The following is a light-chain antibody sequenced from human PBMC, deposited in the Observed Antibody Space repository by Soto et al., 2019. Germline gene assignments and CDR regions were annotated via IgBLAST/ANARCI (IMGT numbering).Light chain of an antibody. CDR2: EVR. CDR3: SSYTTSNSYV. CDR1: SSDVGAYNY. Sequence: QSALTQSASVSGSPGQSITISCTGTSSDVGAYNYVSWYQQHPGKAPKLMIYEVRNRPSGVSNRFSGSKSGNTASLTISGLQAEDEADYYCSSYTTSNSYVFGTGTKLTVL. V-gene: IGLV2-14*01. J-gene: IGLJ1*01.